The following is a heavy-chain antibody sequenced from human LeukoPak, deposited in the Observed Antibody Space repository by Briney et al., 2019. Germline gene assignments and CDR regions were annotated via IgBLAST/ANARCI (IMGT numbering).Heavy chain of an antibody. CDR2: ISGSGDYT. D-gene: IGHD6-13*01. V-gene: IGHV3-23*01. J-gene: IGHJ4*02. CDR1: GFTFSNYA. CDR3: ARAMYSGTWYPFDY. Sequence: GGSLRLSCAASGFTFSNYAMSWVRQAPGRGLEWVSAISGSGDYTNYADSVKGRFTISRDNSKNTLYLQMNSLRPEDTAVYSCARAMYSGTWYPFDYWGQGTLVPVSS.